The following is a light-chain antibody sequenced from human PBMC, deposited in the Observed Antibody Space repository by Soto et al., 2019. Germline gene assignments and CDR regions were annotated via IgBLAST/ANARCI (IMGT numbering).Light chain of an antibody. Sequence: VVLTQPPHSLSVTPGQPASMSCKSSQSLLYSDGKTYLYWYLQRPGQPPHLLIYDVSNRFSGVPDRFSGSGSGTDFTLRIIWVEAEDVGVYYCMQTTHLLITFDQGTRLQIK. CDR1: QSLLYSDGKTY. CDR2: DVS. CDR3: MQTTHLLIT. J-gene: IGKJ5*01. V-gene: IGKV2D-29*01.